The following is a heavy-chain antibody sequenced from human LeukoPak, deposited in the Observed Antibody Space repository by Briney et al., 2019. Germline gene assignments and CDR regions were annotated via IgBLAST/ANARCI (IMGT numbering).Heavy chain of an antibody. J-gene: IGHJ3*02. Sequence: GASVKVSCKASGYTFTSYDINWVRQATGQGLEWMGWMNPNSGNTGYAQKFQGRATMTRNTSISTAYMELSSLRSEDTAVYYCARGYYYDSSGYYGSAFDIWGQGTMVTVSS. V-gene: IGHV1-8*01. CDR1: GYTFTSYD. CDR2: MNPNSGNT. CDR3: ARGYYYDSSGYYGSAFDI. D-gene: IGHD3-22*01.